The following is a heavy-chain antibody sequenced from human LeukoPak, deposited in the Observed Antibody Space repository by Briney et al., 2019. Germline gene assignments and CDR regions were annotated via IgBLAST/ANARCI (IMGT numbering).Heavy chain of an antibody. Sequence: ASVKVSXKASGYTFTGYYMHWVRQAPGQGLEWMGWLNPNSGGTSYAQRFQGRVTMTRDTSISTAYMELSRLRSDDTAVYYCARANYFDTSGSWNWGQGTLVTVSS. CDR2: LNPNSGGT. J-gene: IGHJ4*02. D-gene: IGHD3-22*01. V-gene: IGHV1-2*02. CDR1: GYTFTGYY. CDR3: ARANYFDTSGSWN.